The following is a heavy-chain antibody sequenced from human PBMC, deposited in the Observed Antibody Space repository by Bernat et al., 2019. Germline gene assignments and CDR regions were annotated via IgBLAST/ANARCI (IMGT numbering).Heavy chain of an antibody. Sequence: EVQLVESGGGLVQPGGSLRLSCAASGFTFSSHVVHWVRQAPGKGLEWVSYISSSGSTIYYADSVKGRFTISRDNAKNSLYLQMNSLRAEDTAVDYCASGGNSGSRRFDYWGQGTLVTVSS. D-gene: IGHD1-26*01. CDR1: GFTFSSHV. CDR3: ASGGNSGSRRFDY. J-gene: IGHJ4*02. V-gene: IGHV3-48*01. CDR2: ISSSGSTI.